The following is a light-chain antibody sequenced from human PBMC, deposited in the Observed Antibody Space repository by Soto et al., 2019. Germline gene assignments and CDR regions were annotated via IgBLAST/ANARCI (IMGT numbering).Light chain of an antibody. CDR1: QSVSSY. V-gene: IGKV3-11*01. Sequence: EIVLTQSPATLSLSPGERATLSCRASQSVSSYLAWYQQRPGQAPRLLIYDASNRATGVPARFSGSGSGTDFTLTISSLEPEDFAVYYCQQRSSWPPTFGQGTRLELK. J-gene: IGKJ5*01. CDR3: QQRSSWPPT. CDR2: DAS.